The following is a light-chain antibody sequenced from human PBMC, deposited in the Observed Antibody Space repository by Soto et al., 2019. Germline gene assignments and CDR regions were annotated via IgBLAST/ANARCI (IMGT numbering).Light chain of an antibody. V-gene: IGLV2-14*01. J-gene: IGLJ1*01. CDR2: EVS. CDR3: SSYTSSTTYV. Sequence: QSALTQPASVSRSPGQSITISCTGTSSDVGGYNYVSWYQQHPGKAPKLMIYEVSNRPSGVSNRFSGSKSGNTASLTISGLQAEDEADYYCSSYTSSTTYVFGIGTKLTVL. CDR1: SSDVGGYNY.